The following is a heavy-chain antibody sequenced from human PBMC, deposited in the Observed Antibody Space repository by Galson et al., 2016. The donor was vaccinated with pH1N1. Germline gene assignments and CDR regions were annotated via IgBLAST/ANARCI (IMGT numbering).Heavy chain of an antibody. J-gene: IGHJ4*02. Sequence: SLRLSCAGSGFSFNDYAMHWVRQPPGKGLEWITGTSWSTGMKGSADSVKGRFTISRDHARNSLYLERNSLRPEDTAFYYCAKDVGPFGSGSPAHRGQGILVTVSS. D-gene: IGHD3-10*01. CDR1: GFSFNDYA. CDR2: TSWSTGMK. CDR3: AKDVGPFGSGSPAH. V-gene: IGHV3-9*01.